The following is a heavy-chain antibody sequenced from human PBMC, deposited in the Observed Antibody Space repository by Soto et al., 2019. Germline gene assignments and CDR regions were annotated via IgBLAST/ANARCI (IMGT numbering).Heavy chain of an antibody. CDR3: ARRRLAVAVWFDP. CDR1: GGSFSGYF. J-gene: IGHJ5*02. CDR2: INHSGST. Sequence: SETLSLTCAAQGGSFSGYFWSWIRQSPEKGLEFIGEINHSGSTNYNPSLKSRVTISVDSSKNQFSLTLRSVIAADTAVYFCARRRLAVAVWFDPWGQGAQVTVSS. V-gene: IGHV4-34*01. D-gene: IGHD6-13*01.